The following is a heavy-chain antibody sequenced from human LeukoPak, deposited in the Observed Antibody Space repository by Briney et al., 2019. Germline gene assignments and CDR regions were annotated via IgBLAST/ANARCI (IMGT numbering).Heavy chain of an antibody. Sequence: SEALSLTCFVSGGSISGSHWSWIRQSPGKGLEWIGYIHYTGITDYNPSLRSRLNLSIDLSKNQFSLRLSSVTAADTAVYYCARTGGDCSSGLCYYAMDVWGQGTTVTVS. CDR3: ARTGGDCSSGLCYYAMDV. J-gene: IGHJ6*02. D-gene: IGHD2-21*02. V-gene: IGHV4-59*01. CDR1: GGSISGSH. CDR2: IHYTGIT.